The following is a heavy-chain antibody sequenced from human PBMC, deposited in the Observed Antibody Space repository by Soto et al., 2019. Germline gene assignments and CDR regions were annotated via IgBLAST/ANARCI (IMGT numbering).Heavy chain of an antibody. Sequence: QVQLVQSGAEVKKPGSSVKVSCKASGGTFSSYAISWVRQAPGQGLEWMGGIIPIFGTANYAQKFQGRVTITADKSTSTAYMELSSLRSEDTAVYYCARGPVVDTAMVTDYYYYGMDVWSQGTTVTVSS. CDR2: IIPIFGTA. D-gene: IGHD5-18*01. CDR3: ARGPVVDTAMVTDYYYYGMDV. CDR1: GGTFSSYA. J-gene: IGHJ6*02. V-gene: IGHV1-69*06.